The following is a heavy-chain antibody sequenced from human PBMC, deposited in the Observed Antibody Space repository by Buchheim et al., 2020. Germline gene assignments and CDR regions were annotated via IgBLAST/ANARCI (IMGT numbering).Heavy chain of an antibody. Sequence: EVQLVASGGGLVQPGESLRLSCAASGFTFTASWMAWVRQAPGRGREWVATINGDGSQLYYEHSVKGRFTISRDNGKESLYLQMNSLRVDDTAVYYCADLDVYWGQGTL. CDR3: ADLDVY. CDR1: GFTFTASW. J-gene: IGHJ4*02. CDR2: INGDGSQL. V-gene: IGHV3-7*01.